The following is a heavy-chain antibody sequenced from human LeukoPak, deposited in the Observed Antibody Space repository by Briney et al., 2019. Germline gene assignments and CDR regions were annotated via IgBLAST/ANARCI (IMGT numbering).Heavy chain of an antibody. D-gene: IGHD2-2*01. CDR1: GGSFSGYS. CDR3: ARESTSRDAYFDY. Sequence: SETLSLTCTVSGGSFSGYSWSWIRHYPGKGLEWIGYIHTSGSTDYNPSLKSRVTISVDTSKNQFSLKLSSVTAADTAVYYCARESTSRDAYFDYWGQGTLVTVSS. CDR2: IHTSGST. V-gene: IGHV4-4*09. J-gene: IGHJ4*02.